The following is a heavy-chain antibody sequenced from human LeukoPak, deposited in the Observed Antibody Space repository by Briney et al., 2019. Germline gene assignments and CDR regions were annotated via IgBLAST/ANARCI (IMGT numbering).Heavy chain of an antibody. J-gene: IGHJ4*02. Sequence: SETQSLTCTLSARSISSSGYYWGWIRQPPGKGLDLIGTIYYSGSTQYNPSLKSRVTISVDTSKKQFSLKLSSVTAADTAVYYCATSPQYGGYLGQGTLVTVSS. D-gene: IGHD4-23*01. CDR1: ARSISSSGYY. CDR3: ATSPQYGGY. CDR2: IYYSGST. V-gene: IGHV4-39*01.